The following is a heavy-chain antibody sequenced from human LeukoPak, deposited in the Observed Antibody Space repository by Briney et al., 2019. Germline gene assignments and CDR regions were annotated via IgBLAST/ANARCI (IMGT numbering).Heavy chain of an antibody. D-gene: IGHD3-10*01. CDR1: GYTLTELS. V-gene: IGHV1-24*01. CDR3: ATSFPWFFDY. J-gene: IGHJ4*02. Sequence: GASVKVSCKVSGYTLTELSMHWVRQAPGKGLEWMGGFGPEDGETIYAQKFQGRVTMTEDTSTDTAYMELSSLRSEDTAVCYCATSFPWFFDYWGQGTLVTVSS. CDR2: FGPEDGET.